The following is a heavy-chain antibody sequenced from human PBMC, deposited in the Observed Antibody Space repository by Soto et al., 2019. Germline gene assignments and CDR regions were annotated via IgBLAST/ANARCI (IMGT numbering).Heavy chain of an antibody. Sequence: LSLTCTVSGGSISSGGYYWSWIRQHPGKGLEWIGYIYYSGSTYYNPSLKSRVTISVDTSKNQFSLKLSSVTAADTAVYYCARVAKEYYYDSSGYIPDYWGQGTLVTVSS. V-gene: IGHV4-31*02. CDR3: ARVAKEYYYDSSGYIPDY. CDR2: IYYSGST. J-gene: IGHJ4*02. D-gene: IGHD3-22*01. CDR1: GGSISSGGYY.